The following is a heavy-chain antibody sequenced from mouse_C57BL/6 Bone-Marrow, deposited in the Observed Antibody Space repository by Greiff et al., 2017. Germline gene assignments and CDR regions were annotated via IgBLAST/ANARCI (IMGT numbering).Heavy chain of an antibody. V-gene: IGHV7-4*01. D-gene: IGHD2-3*01. Sequence: EVQRVESGGGLVQPGASLRLSCAASGFTFTDYYMSWVRQPPGKAPEWLALIRNKANGYTTEYTASVKGRFTISRDNSQNILYLQMNTLRAEDSATYYCVKAVVGYYYYYAMDYWGQGTSVTVSS. CDR2: IRNKANGYTT. J-gene: IGHJ4*01. CDR3: VKAVVGYYYYYAMDY. CDR1: GFTFTDYY.